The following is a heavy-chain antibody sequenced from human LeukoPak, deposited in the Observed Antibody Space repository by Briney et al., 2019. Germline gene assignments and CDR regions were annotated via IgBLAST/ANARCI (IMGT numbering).Heavy chain of an antibody. V-gene: IGHV3-53*01. Sequence: PGGSLRLSCAASGFTVSSNYMSWVRQAPGKGLEWVSVIYSGGSTYYADSVKGRFTISRDNSKNTLYLQMNSLRAEDTAVYYCAKRTVVVPALYYYYMDVWGKGTTVTVSS. J-gene: IGHJ6*03. D-gene: IGHD2-2*01. CDR1: GFTVSSNY. CDR3: AKRTVVVPALYYYYMDV. CDR2: IYSGGST.